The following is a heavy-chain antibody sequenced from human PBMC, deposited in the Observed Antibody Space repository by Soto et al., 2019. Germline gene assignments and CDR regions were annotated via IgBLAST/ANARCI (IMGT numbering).Heavy chain of an antibody. CDR3: ARDGRNNRPTYCSGGSWPDRCGMDV. Sequence: PGGSLRLSCAASGFTVSSNYMSWVRQAPGKGLEWVSVIYSGGSTYYADSVKGRFTISRDNSKNTLYLQMNSLRAEDTAVYYCARDGRNNRPTYCSGGSWPDRCGMDVWGQGTTVTVSS. CDR1: GFTVSSNY. J-gene: IGHJ6*02. V-gene: IGHV3-53*01. D-gene: IGHD2-15*01. CDR2: IYSGGST.